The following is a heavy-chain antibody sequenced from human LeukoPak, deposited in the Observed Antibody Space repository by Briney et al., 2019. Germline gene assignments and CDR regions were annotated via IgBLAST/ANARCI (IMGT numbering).Heavy chain of an antibody. J-gene: IGHJ4*02. CDR1: GFTFSSYA. D-gene: IGHD6-6*01. CDR2: ISYDGSNK. Sequence: PGGSLRLSCAASGFTFSSYAMHWVRQAPGKGLEWVAVISYDGSNKYYADSVKGRFTISRDNSKNTLYLQMNSLRAEDTAVYYCASELYSSSARGYFDYWGQGTLVTVSS. CDR3: ASELYSSSARGYFDY. V-gene: IGHV3-30*04.